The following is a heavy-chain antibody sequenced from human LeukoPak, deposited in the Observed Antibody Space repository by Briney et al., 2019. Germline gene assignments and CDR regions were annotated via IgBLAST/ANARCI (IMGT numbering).Heavy chain of an antibody. CDR2: INPNSGGT. V-gene: IGHV1-2*02. D-gene: IGHD3-22*01. CDR1: GYTFTGYY. CDR3: ARVSTYYYDSSGYYRFDY. Sequence: GASVKVSCKASGYTFTGYYIHWVRQAPGQGLEWMGWINPNSGGTNYAQKFQGRVTMTRDTSISTAYMELSRLRSGDTAVYYCARVSTYYYDSSGYYRFDYWGQGTLVTVSS. J-gene: IGHJ4*02.